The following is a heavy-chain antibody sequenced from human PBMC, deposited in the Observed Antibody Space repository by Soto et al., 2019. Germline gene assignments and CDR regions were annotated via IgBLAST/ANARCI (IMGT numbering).Heavy chain of an antibody. CDR3: ATDVAFQNVNGFHI. D-gene: IGHD3-3*02. J-gene: IGHJ3*02. V-gene: IGHV3-33*01. CDR1: GFTFSKYG. Sequence: QVQLVESGGGVVQPGRSLRLSCAASGFTFSKYGFHWVRQAPGKGLEWVAVIVNDGREKYHADSVEGRFTISIDNSKDTLFPQMNRRPAKDTAVYYFATDVAFQNVNGFHILRQGTLVTVSS. CDR2: IVNDGREK.